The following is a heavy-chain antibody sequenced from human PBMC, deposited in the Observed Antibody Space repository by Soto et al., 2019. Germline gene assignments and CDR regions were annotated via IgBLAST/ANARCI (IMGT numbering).Heavy chain of an antibody. CDR3: ARGWGYCSGTSCYVDL. J-gene: IGHJ5*02. D-gene: IGHD2-15*01. CDR1: GFTFSSYW. V-gene: IGHV3-74*01. Sequence: EVQLVESGGGLVQPGGSLRLSCAASGFTFSSYWMHWVRQAPGKGLVWVSRSNIDGSSTSYADSVKGRFTISRDNAQIALDLQMNSLRVEDTAVSYCARGWGYCSGTSCYVDLWGQGTMVTVSS. CDR2: SNIDGSST.